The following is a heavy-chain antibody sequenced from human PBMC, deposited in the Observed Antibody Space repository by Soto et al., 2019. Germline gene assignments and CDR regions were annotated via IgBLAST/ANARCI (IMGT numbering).Heavy chain of an antibody. V-gene: IGHV3-30*03. Sequence: GGSLRLSCAASGFTFSGYGMHWVRQAPGKGLEWVAVISNDGSNKYYVDSVKGRFAISRDNSKNTLDLQMNSLRAEDTAVYYCARDVTSGFGNYGMDVWGQGTTVTVSS. J-gene: IGHJ6*02. D-gene: IGHD3-10*01. CDR1: GFTFSGYG. CDR3: ARDVTSGFGNYGMDV. CDR2: ISNDGSNK.